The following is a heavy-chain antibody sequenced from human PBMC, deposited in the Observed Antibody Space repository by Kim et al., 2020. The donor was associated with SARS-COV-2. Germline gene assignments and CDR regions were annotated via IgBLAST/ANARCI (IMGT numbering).Heavy chain of an antibody. CDR1: GFSLSDYY. CDR3: TXTTVXPVITNIFED. J-gene: IGHJ4*02. CDR2: TRNKANSYTT. D-gene: IGHD2-21*01. Sequence: GGSLRLSCAASGFSLSDYYIDWVRQAPGKGLEWVGRTRNKANSYTTEYAASVXGRFTIXRDDSKNSXXXXMNSLKIEDTAVYYXTXTTVXPVITNIFEDWGXXXLVTVSS. V-gene: IGHV3-72*01.